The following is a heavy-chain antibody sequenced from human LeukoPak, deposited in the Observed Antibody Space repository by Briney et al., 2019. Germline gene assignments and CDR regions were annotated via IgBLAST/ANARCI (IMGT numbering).Heavy chain of an antibody. D-gene: IGHD1-7*01. CDR3: AKHAGTTRLTKDC. CDR1: GFTFSNYA. J-gene: IGHJ4*02. V-gene: IGHV3-23*01. CDR2: ISSSGGST. Sequence: PGGSLRLSCAASGFTFSNYAMSWVRQAPGKGLEWVSVISSSGGSTYYADSAKGRFTISRDNSKNTLDLQMNSLRAEDTAVYYCAKHAGTTRLTKDCWGQGTLVTVSS.